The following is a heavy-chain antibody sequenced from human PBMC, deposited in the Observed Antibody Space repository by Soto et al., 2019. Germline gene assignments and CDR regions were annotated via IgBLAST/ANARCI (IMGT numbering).Heavy chain of an antibody. Sequence: ASVKVSCKASGYTFTSYDINWVRQATGQGLEWMGWMDPNSGNTGYAQKFQGRVTMTRNTSISTAYMELSSLRSEDTAVYYCARSGRGYDFWSGYYPNWFDPWGQGTLVTVSS. D-gene: IGHD3-3*01. CDR2: MDPNSGNT. CDR3: ARSGRGYDFWSGYYPNWFDP. V-gene: IGHV1-8*01. CDR1: GYTFTSYD. J-gene: IGHJ5*02.